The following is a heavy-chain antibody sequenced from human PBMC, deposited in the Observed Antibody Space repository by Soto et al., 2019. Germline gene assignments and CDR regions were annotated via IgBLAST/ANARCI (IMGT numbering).Heavy chain of an antibody. CDR3: ERARRYCSGGNCSSGAFDI. J-gene: IGHJ3*02. D-gene: IGHD2-15*01. CDR2: ISSSGSTI. Sequence: EVQLVESGGGLVQPGGSLRLSCAASGFTFSRYEMNWVRQAPGKGLAWVSYISSSGSTIYYADSVKRQFTISRDNATNSRYRRMNSLRAENTAVYYCERARRYCSGGNCSSGAFDIWGQGTMVTVSS. CDR1: GFTFSRYE. V-gene: IGHV3-48*03.